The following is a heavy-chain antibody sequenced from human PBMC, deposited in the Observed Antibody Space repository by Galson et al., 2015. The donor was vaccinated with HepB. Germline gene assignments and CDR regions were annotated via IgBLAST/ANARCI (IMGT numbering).Heavy chain of an antibody. D-gene: IGHD5-24*01. J-gene: IGHJ4*02. V-gene: IGHV3-23*01. CDR1: GFTFSNYA. CDR2: ISGSGGST. Sequence: SLRLSCAASGFTFSNYAMTWVRQAPGKGLEWVSGISGSGGSTYYADSVKGRFTISRDNSKSTLSLQMNGLRVEDTALYYCAKDQRWLQSTFDYWGQGTQVTVSS. CDR3: AKDQRWLQSTFDY.